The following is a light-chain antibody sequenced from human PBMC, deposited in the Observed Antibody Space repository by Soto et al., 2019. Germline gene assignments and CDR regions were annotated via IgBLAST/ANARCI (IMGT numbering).Light chain of an antibody. V-gene: IGKV3-15*01. J-gene: IGKJ3*01. CDR1: QSVSSN. CDR2: GAS. Sequence: EIVMTQSPGTLSVSPGERATLSCRASQSVSSNLAWYQQKPGQAPRLLIYGASTRATGIPARFSGSGSGTEVTLTISTLHSEDFAVYYCQQYDNWPTVTFGPGTKVDI. CDR3: QQYDNWPTVT.